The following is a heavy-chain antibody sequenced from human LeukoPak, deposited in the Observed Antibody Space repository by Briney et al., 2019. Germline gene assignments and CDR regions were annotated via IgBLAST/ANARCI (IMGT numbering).Heavy chain of an antibody. CDR1: GFTFSSYS. D-gene: IGHD2-2*01. CDR2: ISSSSSTI. CDR3: ARAQYQLLSVGGEFDY. J-gene: IGHJ4*02. Sequence: PGGSLRLSCAASGFTFSSYSWTGVRQAPGKGLDWVSYISSSSSTIYYADSVKGRFTISRDNAKNSLYLQMNSLRAEDTAVYYCARAQYQLLSVGGEFDYWGQGTLVTVSS. V-gene: IGHV3-48*01.